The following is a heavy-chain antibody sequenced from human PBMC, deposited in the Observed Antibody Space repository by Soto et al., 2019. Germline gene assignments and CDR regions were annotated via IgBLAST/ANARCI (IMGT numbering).Heavy chain of an antibody. J-gene: IGHJ3*02. CDR3: ARDPGYSYGYDAYDI. Sequence: SVKVSCKASGGTFSSYAISWVRQAPGQGLEWMGGIIPIFGTANYAQKFQGRVTITADESTSTAYMELSSLRSEDTAVYYCARDPGYSYGYDAYDIWGQGTMVTVSS. V-gene: IGHV1-69*13. D-gene: IGHD5-18*01. CDR2: IIPIFGTA. CDR1: GGTFSSYA.